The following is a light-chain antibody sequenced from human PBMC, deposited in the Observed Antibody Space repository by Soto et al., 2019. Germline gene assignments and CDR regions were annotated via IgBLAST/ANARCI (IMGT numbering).Light chain of an antibody. V-gene: IGKV1-13*02. CDR2: DVS. Sequence: IQLTLSPSSLSASVGDRVTITCRASQDIRGALAWYQQKPGKAPKLLIYDVSSLQSGVPSRFSGSGSGTDFTLTISSLQPEDFATYYCQQFNTYPITFGQGTRLEIK. CDR1: QDIRGA. CDR3: QQFNTYPIT. J-gene: IGKJ5*01.